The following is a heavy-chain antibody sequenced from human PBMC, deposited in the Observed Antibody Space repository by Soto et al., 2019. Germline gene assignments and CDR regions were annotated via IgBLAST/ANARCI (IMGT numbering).Heavy chain of an antibody. CDR1: GGSISSSDYY. CDR3: AREVSPNSRGWYTVLVRWFDP. V-gene: IGHV4-31*03. CDR2: IYYSGSA. D-gene: IGHD6-19*01. J-gene: IGHJ5*02. Sequence: QVQLQESGPGLVKPSQTLSLTCTVSGGSISSSDYYWSWIRQHPGKGLEWIGYIYYSGSAYYNPSRKSRVNISVYTSNTPFSLKLSSVTAADTALYYCAREVSPNSRGWYTVLVRWFDPWGQGTLVTVSS.